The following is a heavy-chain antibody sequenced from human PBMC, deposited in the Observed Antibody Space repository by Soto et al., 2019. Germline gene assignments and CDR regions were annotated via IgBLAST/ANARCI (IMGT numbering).Heavy chain of an antibody. CDR2: IYYSGST. CDR1: GGSISSYY. CDR3: AREWGSSGLDY. V-gene: IGHV4-59*01. D-gene: IGHD6-19*01. J-gene: IGHJ4*02. Sequence: SETLSLTCTVSGGSISSYYWSWIRQPPGKGLEWIGYIYYSGSTNYNPSLKSRVTISVDTSKNQFSLKLSSVTAADTAVYYCAREWGSSGLDYWGQGTLVTVSS.